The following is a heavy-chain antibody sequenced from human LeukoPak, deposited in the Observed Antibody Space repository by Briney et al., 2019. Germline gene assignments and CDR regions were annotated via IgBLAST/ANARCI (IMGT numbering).Heavy chain of an antibody. CDR3: AKVVVVVAAPPYNWFDP. V-gene: IGHV3-30*02. CDR2: IRYDGSNK. D-gene: IGHD2-15*01. J-gene: IGHJ5*02. CDR1: GFTFSSYA. Sequence: PGGSLRLSCAASGFTFSSYAMSWVRQAPGKGLEWVAFIRYDGSNKYYADSVKGRFTISRDNSKNTLYLQMNSLRAEDTAVYYCAKVVVVVAAPPYNWFDPWGQGTLVTVSS.